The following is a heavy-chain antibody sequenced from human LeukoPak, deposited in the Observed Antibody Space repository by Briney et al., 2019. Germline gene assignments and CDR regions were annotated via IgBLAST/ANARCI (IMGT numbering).Heavy chain of an antibody. D-gene: IGHD3-16*01. Sequence: GGSLRLSCAVSGFTLRDYAMHWVRQAPGKGLEWVAIISSDGTYQYYTDSVRGRFTFSTDNSKTTLFLQMTSLREEDTAVYYCARAFSRRGQHIWGRYFDSWGQGSLVTVSS. CDR2: ISSDGTYQ. CDR1: GFTLRDYA. J-gene: IGHJ4*02. CDR3: ARAFSRRGQHIWGRYFDS. V-gene: IGHV3-30*04.